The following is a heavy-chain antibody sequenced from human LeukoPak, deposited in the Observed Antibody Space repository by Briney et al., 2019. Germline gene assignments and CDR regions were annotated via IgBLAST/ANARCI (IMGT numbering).Heavy chain of an antibody. CDR2: IYYSGST. V-gene: IGHV4-59*01. D-gene: IGHD3-10*01. J-gene: IGHJ4*02. CDR3: ASLKGDYYGSEEFDY. CDR1: GGSIGSYY. Sequence: SETLSLTCTVSGGSIGSYYWSWIRQPPGKGLEWIGYIYYSGSTNYNPSLKSRVTISVGTSKNQFSLKLSSVTAADTAVYYCASLKGDYYGSEEFDYWGQGTLVTVSS.